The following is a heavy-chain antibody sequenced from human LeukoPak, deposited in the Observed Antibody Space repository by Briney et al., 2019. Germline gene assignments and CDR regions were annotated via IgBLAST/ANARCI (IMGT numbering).Heavy chain of an antibody. D-gene: IGHD1-26*01. CDR1: GGSFSGYY. Sequence: SETLSLTCAVYGGSFSGYYWSWTRQPPGKGLEWIGEISHSGSTNYNPSLKSRVTISVDTSKNQFSLKLSSVTAADTAVYYCARYYGSYPRTPPYDYWGQGTLVTVSS. J-gene: IGHJ4*02. V-gene: IGHV4-34*01. CDR2: ISHSGST. CDR3: ARYYGSYPRTPPYDY.